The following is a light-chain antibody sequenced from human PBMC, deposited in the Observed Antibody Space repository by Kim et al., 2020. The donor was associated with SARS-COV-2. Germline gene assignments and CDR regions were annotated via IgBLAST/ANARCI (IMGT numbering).Light chain of an antibody. Sequence: QSALTQPPSASGTPGQRVTISCSGSSSNIGSNTVNWYQQLPGTAPKLLIYSSNQRPSGVPDRFSGSESGTSASLAISGLQSEDEADYYCATWDDSLNGHVVFGGGTQLTVL. J-gene: IGLJ2*01. CDR3: ATWDDSLNGHVV. CDR2: SSN. V-gene: IGLV1-44*01. CDR1: SSNIGSNT.